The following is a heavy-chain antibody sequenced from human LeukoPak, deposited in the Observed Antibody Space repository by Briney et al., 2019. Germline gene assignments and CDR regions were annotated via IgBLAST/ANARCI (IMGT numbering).Heavy chain of an antibody. CDR3: ARALYGDYFDY. D-gene: IGHD4-17*01. CDR2: LGPAGDT. J-gene: IGHJ4*02. V-gene: IGHV3-13*04. CDR1: GFTFSNYD. Sequence: GGSLGLSCAASGFTFSNYDMHWVRQVTGQGLEWVSALGPAGDTYYPGSVKGRFTISRENAKNSLYLQMNSLRAGDTAVYYCARALYGDYFDYWGQGTLVTVSS.